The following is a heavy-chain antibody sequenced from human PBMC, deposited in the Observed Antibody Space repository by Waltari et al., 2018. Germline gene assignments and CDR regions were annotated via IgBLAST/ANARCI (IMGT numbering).Heavy chain of an antibody. CDR1: GFTFSSYD. CDR2: IGTAGDT. J-gene: IGHJ6*03. V-gene: IGHV3-13*01. D-gene: IGHD6-13*01. Sequence: EVQLVESGGGLVQPGGSLRLSCAASGFTFSSYDMHWVRQATGKGLEWVSAIGTAGDTYYPGSVKGRFTISRENAKNSLYLQMNSLRAGDTAVYYCARAGSSSEDGACYYYMDVWGKGTTVTVSS. CDR3: ARAGSSSEDGACYYYMDV.